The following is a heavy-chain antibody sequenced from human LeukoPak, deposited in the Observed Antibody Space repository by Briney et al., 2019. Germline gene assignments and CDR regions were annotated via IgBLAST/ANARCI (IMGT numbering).Heavy chain of an antibody. CDR1: GFTFSSYG. CDR2: ISSSSSYI. Sequence: PGRSLRLSCAASGFTFSSYGMHWVRQAPGKGLEWVSSISSSSSYIYYADSVKGRFTISRDNAKNSLYLQMNSLRAEDTAVYYCAREPRGSGHLNWFDPWGQGALVTVSS. D-gene: IGHD6-25*01. CDR3: AREPRGSGHLNWFDP. V-gene: IGHV3-21*01. J-gene: IGHJ5*02.